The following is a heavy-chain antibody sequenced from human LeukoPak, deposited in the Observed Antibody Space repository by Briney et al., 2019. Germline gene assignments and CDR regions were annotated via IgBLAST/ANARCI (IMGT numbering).Heavy chain of an antibody. V-gene: IGHV3-23*01. CDR3: GRDSNGDYVGAFEF. J-gene: IGHJ3*01. CDR1: EFPFSAYA. CDR2: IGGSGSNT. D-gene: IGHD4-17*01. Sequence: GGSLRLSCVASEFPFSAYAMTWVRLTPGKGLEWVSSIGGSGSNTNYADSVRGRFTISRDNSKNTLYLQMNSLRAEDTAVYYCGRDSNGDYVGAFEFWGQGTLVSVSS.